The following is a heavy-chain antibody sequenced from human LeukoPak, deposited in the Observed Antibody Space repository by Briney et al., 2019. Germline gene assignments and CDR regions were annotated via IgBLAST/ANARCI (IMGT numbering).Heavy chain of an antibody. CDR1: GGSISSYY. V-gene: IGHV4-59*12. Sequence: SETLSLTCTVSGGSISSYYWSWIRQPPGKGLEWIGYIYYSGSTNYNPSLKSRVTISVDTSKNQFSLKLSSVTVADTAVYYCARERAAAGTVADYWGQGTLVTVSS. J-gene: IGHJ4*02. CDR2: IYYSGST. CDR3: ARERAAAGTVADY. D-gene: IGHD6-13*01.